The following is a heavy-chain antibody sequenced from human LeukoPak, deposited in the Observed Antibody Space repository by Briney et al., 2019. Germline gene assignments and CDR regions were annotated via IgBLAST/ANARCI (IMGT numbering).Heavy chain of an antibody. CDR3: ASRSVLRYFDWGHAFDI. V-gene: IGHV4-39*07. Sequence: SGTLSLTCTVSGASISSTNYYWGWIRQTPGKGLEWIGTIYYGVSTYYNPSLKSRLSISVDTSKNQFSLKLSSVTAADTAVYYCASRSVLRYFDWGHAFDIWGQGTMVTVSS. CDR2: IYYGVST. D-gene: IGHD3-9*01. CDR1: GASISSTNYY. J-gene: IGHJ3*02.